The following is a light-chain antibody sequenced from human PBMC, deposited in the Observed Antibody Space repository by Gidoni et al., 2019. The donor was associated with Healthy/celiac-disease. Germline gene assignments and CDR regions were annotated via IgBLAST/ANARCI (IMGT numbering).Light chain of an antibody. V-gene: IGKV1-39*01. CDR3: QQSYSTPRT. CDR1: QSISSY. J-gene: IGKJ1*01. Sequence: DIQMTHSPSSLSASVGDRVPITCLARQSISSYFNWYLRKPGNAPKQHIYAASSLQSAVPSRFSGSGSGTDFTLTILSLQPLDFATYYCQQSYSTPRTFGQGTKVEIK. CDR2: AAS.